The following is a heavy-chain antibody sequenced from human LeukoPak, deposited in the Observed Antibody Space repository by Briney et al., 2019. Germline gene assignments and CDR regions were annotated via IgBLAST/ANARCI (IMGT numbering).Heavy chain of an antibody. Sequence: QSGGSLRLSCAASGFTFSSYAMHWVRQAPGKGLEWVAVISYDGSNKYYADSVKGRFTISRDNSKNTLYLQMNSLRAEDTAVYYCARSLYFYNWFDPWGQGTLVTVSS. CDR1: GFTFSSYA. V-gene: IGHV3-30-3*02. J-gene: IGHJ5*02. CDR2: ISYDGSNK. D-gene: IGHD2/OR15-2a*01. CDR3: ARSLYFYNWFDP.